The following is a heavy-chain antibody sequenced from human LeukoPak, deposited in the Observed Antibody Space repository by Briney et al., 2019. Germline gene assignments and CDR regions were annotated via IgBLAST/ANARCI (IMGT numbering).Heavy chain of an antibody. Sequence: PSETLSLTCTVSGGSISSYYWNWIRQPAGKGLEWVGRIYTSGSTNYNPSLKSRVTMSVDTSKNQFSLNPISVTAADTAVYYCAPGAGILLKAPNWFDPWGQGTLVTVSS. V-gene: IGHV4-4*07. CDR2: IYTSGST. CDR3: APGAGILLKAPNWFDP. J-gene: IGHJ5*02. D-gene: IGHD1-26*01. CDR1: GGSISSYY.